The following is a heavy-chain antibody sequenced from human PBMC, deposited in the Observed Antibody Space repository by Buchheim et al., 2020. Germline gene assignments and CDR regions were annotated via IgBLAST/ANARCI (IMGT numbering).Heavy chain of an antibody. D-gene: IGHD3-22*01. CDR3: AGDYFDSSGYSDY. CDR2: LYNSGST. V-gene: IGHV4-59*01. CDR1: GVSISDYY. J-gene: IGHJ4*02. Sequence: QVQLQESGPGLVEPSETRSLTCTVSGVSISDYYWSWIRQPPGKGLEWIGYLYNSGSTNFNPSLKSRVTISVDTSKNQFSLNLSSVTAADTAVYYCAGDYFDSSGYSDYWGQGTL.